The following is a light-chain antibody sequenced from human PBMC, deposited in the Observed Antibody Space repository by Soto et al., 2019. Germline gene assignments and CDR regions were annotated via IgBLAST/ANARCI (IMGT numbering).Light chain of an antibody. V-gene: IGLV2-14*01. CDR1: SSDVGGYNS. CDR3: SSFTRSSTLV. Sequence: QSALTQPASVSGSPGQSITISCTGSSSDVGGYNSVSWYQQYPGKAPKLMVYDVSVRPSGISNRFSGSKSGNTASLTISGIRAEDEANYFCSSFTRSSTLVFGGGTKLTVL. CDR2: DVS. J-gene: IGLJ2*01.